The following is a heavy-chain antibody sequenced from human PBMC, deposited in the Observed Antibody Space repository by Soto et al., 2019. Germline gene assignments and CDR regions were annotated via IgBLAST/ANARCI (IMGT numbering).Heavy chain of an antibody. D-gene: IGHD3-3*01. CDR1: GFTFSSYA. CDR2: ISGSGGST. CDR3: AKCDYDFWSGYSPEQYYYYYGMDV. Sequence: GGSLRLSCAASGFTFSSYAMSWVRQAPGKGLEWVSAISGSGGSTYYADSVKGRFTISRDNSKNTLYLQMNSLRAEDTAVYYCAKCDYDFWSGYSPEQYYYYYGMDVWGQGTTVTVS. V-gene: IGHV3-23*01. J-gene: IGHJ6*02.